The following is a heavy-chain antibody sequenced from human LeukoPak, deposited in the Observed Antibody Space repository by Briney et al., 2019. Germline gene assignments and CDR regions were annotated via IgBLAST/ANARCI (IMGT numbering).Heavy chain of an antibody. CDR3: ARARGYCSGGSCYARTHYYGMDV. CDR1: GGSISSYY. J-gene: IGHJ6*02. CDR2: IYYSGST. D-gene: IGHD2-15*01. V-gene: IGHV4-59*01. Sequence: SETLSLTCTASGGSISSYYWSWIRQPPGKGLEWIGYIYYSGSTNYNPSLKSRVTISVDTSKNQFSLKLSSVTAADTAVYYCARARGYCSGGSCYARTHYYGMDVWGQGTTVTVSS.